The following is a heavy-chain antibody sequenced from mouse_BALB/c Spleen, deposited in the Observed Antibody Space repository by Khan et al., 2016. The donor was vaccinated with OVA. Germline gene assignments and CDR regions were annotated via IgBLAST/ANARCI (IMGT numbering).Heavy chain of an antibody. V-gene: IGHV9-1*02. CDR1: GYTFTNFG. CDR3: ARGLNYYGSWFAY. CDR2: INTSTGEP. J-gene: IGHJ3*01. D-gene: IGHD1-1*01. Sequence: QIQLVQSGPELKKPGETVKISCKASGYTFTNFGMNWVKQAPGKALKWMGWINTSTGEPTYADDFKGRFAFSLETSASTAHLQINNLKNEDMATYFCARGLNYYGSWFAYWGQGTLVTVSA.